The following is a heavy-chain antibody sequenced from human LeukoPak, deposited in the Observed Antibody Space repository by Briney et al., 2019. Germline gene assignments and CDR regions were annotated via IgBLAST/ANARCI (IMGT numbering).Heavy chain of an antibody. J-gene: IGHJ4*02. Sequence: GGSLRLSSAASGFTFSRYAMNWVRQAPGKGLEWVSAISGSGGSTRYADSVRGRFTISRDNSMNTLSLQMNTLRAEDTAVYYCAKRLNQGQQWLVPGFDYWGQGTLVTVSS. D-gene: IGHD6-19*01. CDR3: AKRLNQGQQWLVPGFDY. CDR1: GFTFSRYA. V-gene: IGHV3-23*01. CDR2: ISGSGGST.